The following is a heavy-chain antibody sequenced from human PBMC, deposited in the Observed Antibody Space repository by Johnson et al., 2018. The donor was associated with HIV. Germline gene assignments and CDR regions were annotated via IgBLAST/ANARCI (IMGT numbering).Heavy chain of an antibody. J-gene: IGHJ3*02. CDR2: ISYDGSNK. CDR1: GFTFSSYA. Sequence: QMLLVESGGGVVQPGRSLRLSCAASGFTFSSYAMHWVRQAPGKGLERVVVISYDGSNKYYADSVKGRFTISRDNSKNTLYLQMNSLRSEDTAVYYCARDCTGGVCLNDAFDIWGEGTMVTVSS. CDR3: ARDCTGGVCLNDAFDI. D-gene: IGHD2-8*02. V-gene: IGHV3-30*04.